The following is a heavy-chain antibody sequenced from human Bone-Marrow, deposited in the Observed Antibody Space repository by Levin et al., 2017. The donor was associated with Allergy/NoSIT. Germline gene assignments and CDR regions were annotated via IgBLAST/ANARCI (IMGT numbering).Heavy chain of an antibody. CDR2: IDTRNSAR. CDR1: GFTFSTYQ. Sequence: SCAASGFTFSTYQMNWVRQAPGKGLQWVSHIDTRNSARDYADSVKGRFTISRDNAQNSLYLEMNNLRAEDTAVYYCARVADYDNWYSDLWGRGTLVIVSS. D-gene: IGHD3-9*01. V-gene: IGHV3-48*03. CDR3: ARVADYDNWYSDL. J-gene: IGHJ2*01.